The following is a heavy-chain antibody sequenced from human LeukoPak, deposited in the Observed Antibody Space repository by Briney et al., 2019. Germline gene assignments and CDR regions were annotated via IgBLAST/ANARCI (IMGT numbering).Heavy chain of an antibody. CDR1: GGSINSHY. D-gene: IGHD6-13*01. J-gene: IGHJ6*03. Sequence: PSETLSLTCTVSGGSINSHYWSWIRQPPEKGLEWIGYIYYSGSTKYNPSLKSRVTISVDTSTNQFSLRLNSVTAADTAVYYCARFDQQLVEGAIAYYDYYYMDVWGKGTTVTVSS. V-gene: IGHV4-59*11. CDR3: ARFDQQLVEGAIAYYDYYYMDV. CDR2: IYYSGST.